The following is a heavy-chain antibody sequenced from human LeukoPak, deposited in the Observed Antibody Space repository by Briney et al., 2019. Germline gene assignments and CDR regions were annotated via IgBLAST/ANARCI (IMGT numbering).Heavy chain of an antibody. CDR3: AREQYYYDSSGYYKGEFFDY. CDR1: GFTFSSFG. D-gene: IGHD3-22*01. J-gene: IGHJ4*02. Sequence: PGGSLRLSCAASGFTFSSFGMNWVRQAPGKGLEWVSSISSSSSYIYSADSVKGRFTISRDNAKNSLYLLMNSLRDEDAAVYYCAREQYYYDSSGYYKGEFFDYWGQGTLVTVSS. CDR2: ISSSSSYI. V-gene: IGHV3-21*01.